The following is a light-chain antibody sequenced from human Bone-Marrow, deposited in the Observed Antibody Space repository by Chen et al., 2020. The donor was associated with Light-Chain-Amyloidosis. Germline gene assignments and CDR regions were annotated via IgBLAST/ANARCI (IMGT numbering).Light chain of an antibody. Sequence: SYVLTQPSSVSVAPGQTATIARGGNNIGSTSVHWYQQTPGQAPLLVVYDDSDRPPGIPERLSGSNSGNTATLTISRVEAGDEADYYCQVWDRSSDRPVFGGGTKLTVL. J-gene: IGLJ3*02. CDR3: QVWDRSSDRPV. V-gene: IGLV3-21*02. CDR1: NIGSTS. CDR2: DDS.